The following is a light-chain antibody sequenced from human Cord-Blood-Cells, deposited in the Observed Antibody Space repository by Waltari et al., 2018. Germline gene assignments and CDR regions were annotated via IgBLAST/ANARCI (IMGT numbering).Light chain of an antibody. J-gene: IGKJ3*01. CDR1: QSVSSSY. CDR2: GAS. V-gene: IGKV3-20*01. CDR3: QQYGSSPPIT. Sequence: EIVLTQSPGTLSLSPGERATLSCRASQSVSSSYLAWYQQKPGQAPRPLIHGASSRATGIPDRFSGSGSGRDFTLTISRLEPEDFAVYYCQQYGSSPPITFGPGTKVDIK.